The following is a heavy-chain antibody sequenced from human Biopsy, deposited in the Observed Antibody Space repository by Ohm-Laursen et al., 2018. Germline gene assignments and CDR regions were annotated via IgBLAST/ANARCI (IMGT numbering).Heavy chain of an antibody. CDR3: ARNRVDVVKVTTIGWNFDL. Sequence: GTLSLTWPVSGDTISTYYWNWIRQTPGKGLEWIGYIHYTGHIRINPSLNSRATISVDTSKDQFSLKLGSLTAADTAIYYCARNRVDVVKVTTIGWNFDLWGRGTLVTVS. V-gene: IGHV4-59*08. J-gene: IGHJ2*01. CDR2: IHYTGHI. CDR1: GDTISTYY. D-gene: IGHD5-12*01.